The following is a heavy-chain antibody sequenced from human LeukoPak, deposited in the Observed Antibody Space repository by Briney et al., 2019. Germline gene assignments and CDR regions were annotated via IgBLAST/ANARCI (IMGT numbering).Heavy chain of an antibody. Sequence: GGSLRLSCAASGFTFSIYAMSWVRQAPGKGLEWVSAISGSGGTAYYADSVKGRFTISRDNSKNTLYLQMNSLRAEDTAVYYCATRYDILTGPGYYFDYWGQGTLVTVSS. V-gene: IGHV3-23*01. J-gene: IGHJ4*02. CDR1: GFTFSIYA. CDR2: ISGSGGTA. CDR3: ATRYDILTGPGYYFDY. D-gene: IGHD3-9*01.